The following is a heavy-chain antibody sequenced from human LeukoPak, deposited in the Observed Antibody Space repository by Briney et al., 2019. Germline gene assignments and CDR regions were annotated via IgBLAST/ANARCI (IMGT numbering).Heavy chain of an antibody. V-gene: IGHV3-9*01. J-gene: IGHJ4*02. D-gene: IGHD5-18*01. CDR3: ARGGIQLWSHFDY. Sequence: PGGSLRLSCAASGFTFDDYAMHWVRQAPGKGLEWVSGISWNSGSIGYADSVKGRFTISRDNAKNSLYLQMNSLRAEDTAVYYCARGGIQLWSHFDYWGQGTLVTVSS. CDR2: ISWNSGSI. CDR1: GFTFDDYA.